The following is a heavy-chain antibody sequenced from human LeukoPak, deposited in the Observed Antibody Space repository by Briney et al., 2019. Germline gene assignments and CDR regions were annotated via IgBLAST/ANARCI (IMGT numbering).Heavy chain of an antibody. CDR1: GGSISRISYY. J-gene: IGHJ4*02. CDR3: ASGPRPFDY. V-gene: IGHV4-39*01. CDR2: IYYSGST. Sequence: SETLSLTCSVSGGSISRISYYWGWIRQPPGKGLEWIGSIYYSGSTYYNPSLKSRVTISVDTSKNQFSLKLSSVTAADTAVYYCASGPRPFDYWGQGTLVTVSS.